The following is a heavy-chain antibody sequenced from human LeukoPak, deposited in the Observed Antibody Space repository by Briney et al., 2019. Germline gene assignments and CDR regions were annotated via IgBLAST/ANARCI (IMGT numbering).Heavy chain of an antibody. D-gene: IGHD3-22*01. CDR2: ITDSGGST. CDR1: GFTFSSYA. V-gene: IGHV3-23*01. CDR3: AKGSSGSRPYYFGY. J-gene: IGHJ4*02. Sequence: PGGSLRLSCAGSGFTFSSYAMSWVRQAPGQGLEWVSAITDSGGSTYYSDSVKGRFTISRDNSKNTLYLQMNTLRAEDTAIYYCAKGSSGSRPYYFGYWSQGTLVTVPS.